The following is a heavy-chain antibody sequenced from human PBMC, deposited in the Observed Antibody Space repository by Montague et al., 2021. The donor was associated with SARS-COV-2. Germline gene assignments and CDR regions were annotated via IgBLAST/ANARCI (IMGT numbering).Heavy chain of an antibody. J-gene: IGHJ4*02. CDR1: GFTFSSYT. V-gene: IGHV3-30*04. CDR2: ISYDGSNA. D-gene: IGHD5-18*01. Sequence: SLRLSCAASGFTFSSYTMHWVRQAPGKGLEWVAIISYDGSNAYYADSVKGRFTVSRDNSKRTLYLGMDSPRAEDTAVYYCAREGALVDTPMMAFDYWGQGTLATVSS. CDR3: AREGALVDTPMMAFDY.